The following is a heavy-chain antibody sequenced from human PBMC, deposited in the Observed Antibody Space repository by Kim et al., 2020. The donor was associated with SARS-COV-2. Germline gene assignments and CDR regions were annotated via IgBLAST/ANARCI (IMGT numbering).Heavy chain of an antibody. Sequence: SETLSLTCTVSGGSISSYYWSWIRQPPGKGLEWIGYIYYSGSTNYNPSLKSRVTISVDTSTNQFSLQLSSVTAADTAVYYCARDLVGATTSYYYYGMDVWGQGTTGTVSS. CDR1: GGSISSYY. D-gene: IGHD1-26*01. CDR2: IYYSGST. V-gene: IGHV4-59*01. CDR3: ARDLVGATTSYYYYGMDV. J-gene: IGHJ6*02.